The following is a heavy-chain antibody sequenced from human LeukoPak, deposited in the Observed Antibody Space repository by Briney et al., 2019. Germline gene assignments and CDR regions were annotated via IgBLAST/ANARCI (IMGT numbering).Heavy chain of an antibody. CDR2: ISGSGGTT. D-gene: IGHD4-17*01. J-gene: IGHJ4*02. CDR3: AKNSLRNSDY. Sequence: QPGGYLRLSCAASGFTFSSYAMSWVRQAPGKGLEWVSVISGSGGTTYYADSVKGRFTISRDNSKNTLDLQMNSLRVEDTAVYYCAKNSLRNSDYWGQGTLVTVSS. V-gene: IGHV3-23*01. CDR1: GFTFSSYA.